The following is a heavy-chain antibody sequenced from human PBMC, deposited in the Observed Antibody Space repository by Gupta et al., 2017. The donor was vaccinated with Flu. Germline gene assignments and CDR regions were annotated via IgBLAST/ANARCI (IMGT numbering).Heavy chain of an antibody. CDR3: TTGQL. CDR1: NAW. Sequence: NAWRSWVRQDTGKGLEWVTLIKSYTEDGTVHYAGPVEGRVTISRDNSKDTVYLEMERLRIEDSGKYFCTTGQLWGQGTQVTVSS. CDR2: IKSYTEDGTV. J-gene: IGHJ4*02. V-gene: IGHV3-15*01. D-gene: IGHD1-1*01.